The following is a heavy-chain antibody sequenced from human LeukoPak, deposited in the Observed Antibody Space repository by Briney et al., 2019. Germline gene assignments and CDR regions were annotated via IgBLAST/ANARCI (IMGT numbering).Heavy chain of an antibody. CDR3: ARLGSGSYLDY. J-gene: IGHJ4*02. V-gene: IGHV4-39*01. Sequence: SETLSLTCTVSGGSISSSSYYWGWIRQPPGKGLEWIGSICYSGSTYYNPSLKSRVTIYVDTSKNQFSLKLSSVTAADTAVYYCARLGSGSYLDYWGQGTLVSVPS. CDR2: ICYSGST. D-gene: IGHD1-26*01. CDR1: GGSISSSSYY.